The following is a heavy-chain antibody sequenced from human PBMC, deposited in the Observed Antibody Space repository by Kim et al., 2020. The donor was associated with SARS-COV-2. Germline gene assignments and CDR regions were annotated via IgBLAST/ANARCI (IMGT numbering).Heavy chain of an antibody. CDR2: T. CDR3: ARVGIAAALFS. Sequence: TYYNPSLKSRVTISVDTSKNQFSLKLSSVTAADTAVYYCARVGIAAALFSWGQGTMVTVSS. V-gene: IGHV4-31*02. D-gene: IGHD6-13*01. J-gene: IGHJ3*01.